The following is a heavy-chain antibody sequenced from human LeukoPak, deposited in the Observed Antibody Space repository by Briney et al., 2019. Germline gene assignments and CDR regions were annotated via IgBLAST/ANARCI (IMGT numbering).Heavy chain of an antibody. CDR1: GYTFTSYG. Sequence: ASVKVSCKASGYTFTSYGISWVRQAPGQGLEWMEWISAYNGNTNYAQKLQGRVTMTTDTSTSTAYMELRSLRSDDTAVYYCARDPCSSTSCPFDYWGQGTLVTVSS. J-gene: IGHJ4*02. CDR2: ISAYNGNT. V-gene: IGHV1-18*04. D-gene: IGHD2-2*01. CDR3: ARDPCSSTSCPFDY.